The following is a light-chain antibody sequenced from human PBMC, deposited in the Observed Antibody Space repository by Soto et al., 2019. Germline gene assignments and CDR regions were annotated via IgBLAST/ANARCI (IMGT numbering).Light chain of an antibody. Sequence: QSVLTQPRSVSGSPGQSVTISCTGTSSDVGGYNYVSWYQQHPGKAPKLMISDVTKRPSGVPDRFSGSKSGNTASLTISGLQAEDEADYYCCSYAGSYTWVFGGGTKLTVL. J-gene: IGLJ3*02. CDR2: DVT. V-gene: IGLV2-11*01. CDR3: CSYAGSYTWV. CDR1: SSDVGGYNY.